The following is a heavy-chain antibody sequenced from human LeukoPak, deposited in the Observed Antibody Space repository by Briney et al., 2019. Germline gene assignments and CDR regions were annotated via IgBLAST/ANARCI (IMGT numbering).Heavy chain of an antibody. CDR3: ARRGYYEFWSGYFQGFEGWFDP. CDR2: IKQDGSEK. D-gene: IGHD3-3*01. V-gene: IGHV3-7*01. CDR1: GFRFSTYW. J-gene: IGHJ5*02. Sequence: GGSLRLSCAAAGFRFSTYWMSWVRQAPGKGLEWVANIKQDGSEKYYVDSVKDRFTISRDNAKNSLYLQMNSLRAEDTAVYYCARRGYYEFWSGYFQGFEGWFDPWGQGTLVTVSS.